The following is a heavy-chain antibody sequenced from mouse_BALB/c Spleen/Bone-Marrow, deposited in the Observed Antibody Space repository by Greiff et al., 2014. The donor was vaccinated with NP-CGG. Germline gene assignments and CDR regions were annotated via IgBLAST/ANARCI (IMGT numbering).Heavy chain of an antibody. J-gene: IGHJ4*01. CDR1: GFSLTSYG. CDR2: IWSDGST. Sequence: VKLVESGPGLVAPSQSLSITCTISGFSLTSYGAHWVRQPPGKGLEWLVVIWSDGSTTYNSALKSRLSISKDNSKSQVFLKMNSLQTDDTAMYYCARHYGSSLYAMDYWGQGTSVTVSS. V-gene: IGHV2-6-1*01. CDR3: ARHYGSSLYAMDY. D-gene: IGHD1-1*01.